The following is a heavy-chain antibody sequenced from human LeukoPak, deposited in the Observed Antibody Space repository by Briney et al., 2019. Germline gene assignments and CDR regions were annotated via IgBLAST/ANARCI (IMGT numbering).Heavy chain of an antibody. CDR3: ANTYQRYYYDSSGYAQFDY. D-gene: IGHD3-22*01. V-gene: IGHV3-23*01. J-gene: IGHJ4*02. Sequence: GSLRLSCAASGFTFSSYAMSWVRQAPGKGLEWVSAISGSGGSTYHADSVKGRFTISRDNSKNTLYLQMNSLRAEDTAVYYCANTYQRYYYDSSGYAQFDYWGQGTLVTVSS. CDR2: ISGSGGST. CDR1: GFTFSSYA.